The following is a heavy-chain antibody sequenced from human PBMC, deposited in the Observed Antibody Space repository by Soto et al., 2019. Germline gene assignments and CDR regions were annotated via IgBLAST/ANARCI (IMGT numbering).Heavy chain of an antibody. V-gene: IGHV1-24*01. D-gene: IGHD4-17*01. J-gene: IGHJ4*02. Sequence: QVQLVQSGAEVKKPGASVKVSCKVSGNTLIELSMHWVRQAPGKGLEWMGGLDPEEGETIYAQKFQGRITMTEDTSTDTTYKELISLSSEDTAVYYCATVDGLRLRGFDYWGQGTLVTVSS. CDR1: GNTLIELS. CDR3: ATVDGLRLRGFDY. CDR2: LDPEEGET.